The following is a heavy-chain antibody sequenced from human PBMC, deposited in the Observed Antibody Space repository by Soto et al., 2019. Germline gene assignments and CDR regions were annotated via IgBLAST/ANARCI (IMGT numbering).Heavy chain of an antibody. CDR1: GGTISSWY. CDR2: IYYSGST. CDR3: ARRYGSAIDY. J-gene: IGHJ4*02. Sequence: QVQLQESGPGLVKPSETLSLTCTVSGGTISSWYWSWIRQPPGKGLEWIGYIYYSGSTNCNPSLNSRVTISVDTPKNPCSLKLSSVTAADTAVYYCARRYGSAIDYWGQGTLVTVSS. D-gene: IGHD1-26*01. V-gene: IGHV4-59*08.